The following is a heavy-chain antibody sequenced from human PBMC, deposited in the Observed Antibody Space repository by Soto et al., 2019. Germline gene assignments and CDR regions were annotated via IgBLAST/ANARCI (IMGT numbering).Heavy chain of an antibody. D-gene: IGHD6-6*01. J-gene: IGHJ6*03. CDR1: GGSISSYY. CDR3: ARSASSSSYYYYYYMDV. CDR2: IYYSGST. V-gene: IGHV4-59*08. Sequence: SETLSLTCTVSGGSISSYYWSWIRQPPGKGLEWIGYIYYSGSTNYNPSLKSRVTISVDTSKNQFSLKLSSVTAADTAVYYCARSASSSSYYYYYYMDVWGKGTTVTVSS.